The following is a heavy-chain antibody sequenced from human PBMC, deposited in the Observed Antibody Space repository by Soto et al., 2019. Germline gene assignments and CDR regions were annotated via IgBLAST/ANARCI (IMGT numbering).Heavy chain of an antibody. D-gene: IGHD3-22*01. V-gene: IGHV4-4*07. CDR1: GGSINSYY. Sequence: QVQLQESGPGLVKPSETLSLTCTVSGGSINSYYWNWIRQPAGKGLEWIGRIYISGTTNYNPSLKSRVTMSVDTSKNQFSLKLNSVTAADTAVYYCARDLSGYDSAVGLGYWGQGTLVTVS. CDR2: IYISGTT. CDR3: ARDLSGYDSAVGLGY. J-gene: IGHJ4*02.